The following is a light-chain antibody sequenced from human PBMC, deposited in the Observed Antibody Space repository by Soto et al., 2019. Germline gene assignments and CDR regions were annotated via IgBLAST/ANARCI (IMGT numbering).Light chain of an antibody. J-gene: IGKJ4*01. V-gene: IGKV3-20*01. CDR1: QTVSGNY. CDR3: QQYGDSPLT. Sequence: NVLTRSPGTLSLSPGERATLSCRASQTVSGNYVAWYQQKPGQTPRLLIYGASSRATDIPDRFSGSGSGTDFTLTITRLEPEDFAVYHCQQYGDSPLTFGGGTKVEIK. CDR2: GAS.